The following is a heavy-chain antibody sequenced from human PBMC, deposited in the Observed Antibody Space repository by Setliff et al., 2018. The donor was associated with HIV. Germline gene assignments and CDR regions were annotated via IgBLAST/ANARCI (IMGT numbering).Heavy chain of an antibody. CDR2: ISAYNGNT. D-gene: IGHD3-3*01. CDR3: ARDLRDGFEEWFSTLDDGMDV. J-gene: IGHJ6*02. Sequence: ASVKVSCKASGYTFTSSGMNWVRQTPGQGLEWMGWISAYNGNTNYAQKFQDRVTMTTDTSTTTVYMELRSLRSDDTAVFYCARDLRDGFEEWFSTLDDGMDVWGQGTTVTVSS. V-gene: IGHV1-18*01. CDR1: GYTFTSSG.